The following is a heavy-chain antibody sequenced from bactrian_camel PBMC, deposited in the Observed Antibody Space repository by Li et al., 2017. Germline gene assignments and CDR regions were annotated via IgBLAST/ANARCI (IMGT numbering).Heavy chain of an antibody. D-gene: IGHD1*01. CDR1: GFAFSTID. Sequence: VQLVESGGGSVQPGGSLRLSCAASGFAFSTIDMRWFRQAPGKGLEWVAFISPTGKITRYADSVKSRFTISRDNAKNSVFLQLNSLKTEDTATYYCSHDTSGLIKGQGTQVT. J-gene: IGHJ4*01. CDR2: ISPTGKIT. V-gene: IGHV3S40*01.